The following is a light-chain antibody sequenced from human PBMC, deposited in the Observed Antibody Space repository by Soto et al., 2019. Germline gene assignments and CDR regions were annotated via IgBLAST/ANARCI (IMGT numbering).Light chain of an antibody. Sequence: EIVLTQSPATLSLSPGERATLSCRASQSVSRYLAWYQQKPGQAPRLLIYDTSTRATGVPARFSGSRSGPEFTLTINSLQSEDFAVYYCQQYNTWPPITFGQGTRLEIK. CDR2: DTS. J-gene: IGKJ5*01. V-gene: IGKV3-15*01. CDR3: QQYNTWPPIT. CDR1: QSVSRY.